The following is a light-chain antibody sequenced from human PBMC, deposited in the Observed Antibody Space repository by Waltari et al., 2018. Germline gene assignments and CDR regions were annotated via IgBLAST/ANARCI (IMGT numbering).Light chain of an antibody. CDR1: SSDVGSYNL. Sequence: QSALTQPASVSGSPGQSITISGTGTSSDVGSYNLVSWYQQHPGKAPKLMIYEGSNRPSGISHRFSGSKSGNTASLTISGLQAEDEADYYCCSYAVGAIYVFGTGTKVTVL. CDR3: CSYAVGAIYV. J-gene: IGLJ1*01. V-gene: IGLV2-23*01. CDR2: EGS.